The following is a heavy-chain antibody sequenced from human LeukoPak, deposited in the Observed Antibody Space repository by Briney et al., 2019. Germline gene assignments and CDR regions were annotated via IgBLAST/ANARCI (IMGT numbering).Heavy chain of an antibody. V-gene: IGHV4-59*01. CDR2: IYYSGST. J-gene: IGHJ4*02. Sequence: SETQSLTCTVSGGSISNNYWSWFRQPPGKGLEWIGYIYYSGSTNYNPSLKSRVTISVDPSKSQFSLKLSSVTAADTAVYSCASHKGFWGQGTLVTVSS. CDR3: ASHKGF. CDR1: GGSISNNY.